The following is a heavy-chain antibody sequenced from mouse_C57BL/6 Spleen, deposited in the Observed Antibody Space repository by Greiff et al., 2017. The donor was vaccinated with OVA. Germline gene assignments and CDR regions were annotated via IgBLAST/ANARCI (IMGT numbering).Heavy chain of an antibody. J-gene: IGHJ1*03. Sequence: EVQLVESGPGLVKPSQSLSLTCSVTGYSITSGYYWNWIRQFPGNKLEWMGYISYDGSNNYNPSLKNRISITRDTSKNQFFLKLNSVTTEDTATYYCARAGSSYGWYFDVWGTGTTVTVSS. CDR3: ARAGSSYGWYFDV. CDR2: ISYDGSN. D-gene: IGHD1-1*01. CDR1: GYSITSGYY. V-gene: IGHV3-6*01.